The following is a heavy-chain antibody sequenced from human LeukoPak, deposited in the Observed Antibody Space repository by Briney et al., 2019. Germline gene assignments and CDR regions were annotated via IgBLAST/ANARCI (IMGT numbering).Heavy chain of an antibody. CDR3: ASARGSYDFDY. J-gene: IGHJ4*02. CDR1: GGSISSSNW. Sequence: SGTLSLTCAVSGGSISSSNWWSWVRQPPGKGLEWIGEIYHSGSTNYNPSLKSRVTISVDKSKNQFSLKLSSVTAADTAVYYWASARGSYDFDYWGQGTLVTVSA. D-gene: IGHD5-18*01. V-gene: IGHV4-4*02. CDR2: IYHSGST.